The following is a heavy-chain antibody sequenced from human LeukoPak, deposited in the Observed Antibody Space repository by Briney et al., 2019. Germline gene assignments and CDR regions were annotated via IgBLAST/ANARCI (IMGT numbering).Heavy chain of an antibody. CDR1: GSTFSSYA. J-gene: IGHJ4*02. CDR2: ISGSGGST. Sequence: GGSLRLSCAASGSTFSSYAMSWVRQAPGKGLEWVSAISGSGGSTYYADSVKGRFTISRDNSKNTLYLQMNSLRAEDTAVYYCAGYSGYGYHGLLDYWGQGTLVTVSS. V-gene: IGHV3-23*01. D-gene: IGHD5-12*01. CDR3: AGYSGYGYHGLLDY.